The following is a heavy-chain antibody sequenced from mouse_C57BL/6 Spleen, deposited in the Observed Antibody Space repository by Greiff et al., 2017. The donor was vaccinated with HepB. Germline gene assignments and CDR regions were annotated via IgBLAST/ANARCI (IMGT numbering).Heavy chain of an antibody. Sequence: VKLMEPGAELVKPGASVKMSCKASGYTFTSYWITWVKQRPGQGLEWIGDIYPGSGSTNYNEKFKSKATLTVDTSSSTAYMQLSSLTSEDSAVYYCALDSSGYYAMDYWGQGTSVTVSS. CDR3: ALDSSGYYAMDY. J-gene: IGHJ4*01. CDR1: GYTFTSYW. V-gene: IGHV1-55*01. CDR2: IYPGSGST. D-gene: IGHD3-2*02.